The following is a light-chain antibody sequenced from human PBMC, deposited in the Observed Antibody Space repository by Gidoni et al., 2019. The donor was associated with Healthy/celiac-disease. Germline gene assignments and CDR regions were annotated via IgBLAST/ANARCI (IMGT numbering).Light chain of an antibody. Sequence: DIQMTQSPSSLSASVGDRVTITCRASQSISSYLNWYQQKPGKAPKLLIYAASSLQSGVPSRFSGSGSGTDFTLTISSLQPEDFATYYCQQGYSTPITFXQXTRLEIK. J-gene: IGKJ5*01. CDR3: QQGYSTPIT. CDR2: AAS. V-gene: IGKV1-39*01. CDR1: QSISSY.